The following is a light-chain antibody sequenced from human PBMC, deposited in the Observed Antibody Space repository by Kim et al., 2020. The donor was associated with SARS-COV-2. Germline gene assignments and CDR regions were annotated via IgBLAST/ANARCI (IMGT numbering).Light chain of an antibody. V-gene: IGKV3-20*01. CDR3: QQYRYSPFT. J-gene: IGKJ4*01. CDR2: DAS. Sequence: EIVLTQSPGSLSLSPGERATLSCRASPSISSNYLAWYQQIPGQAPRLLILDASTRATGIPDRFSGSGSGTDFTLTINRLEPEDFAVYYCQQYRYSPFTFGGGTKVDIK. CDR1: PSISSNY.